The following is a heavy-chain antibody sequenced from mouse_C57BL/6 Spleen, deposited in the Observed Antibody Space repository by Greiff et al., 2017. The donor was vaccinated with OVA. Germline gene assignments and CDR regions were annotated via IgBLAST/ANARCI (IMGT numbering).Heavy chain of an antibody. CDR3: SRAHYDYNHFDY. J-gene: IGHJ2*01. D-gene: IGHD2-4*01. CDR2: IYPGDGDT. CDR1: GYAFSSSW. Sequence: QVQLKQSGPELVKPGASVKISCKASGYAFSSSWMNWVKQRPGKGLEWIGRIYPGDGDTNYNGKFKGKATLTADKSSSTAYMQLSSLTSEDSAVYLCSRAHYDYNHFDYRGQGTTLTVSS. V-gene: IGHV1-82*01.